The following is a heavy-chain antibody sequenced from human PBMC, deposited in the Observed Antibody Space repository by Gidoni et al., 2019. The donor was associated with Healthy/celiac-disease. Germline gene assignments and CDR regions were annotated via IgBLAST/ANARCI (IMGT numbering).Heavy chain of an antibody. J-gene: IGHJ4*02. CDR1: GYTFTGYY. CDR2: INPNSGGT. CDR3: ARHYYDSSGYYYVVDY. Sequence: QVQLVQSGAEVKKPGASVKVSCKASGYTFTGYYMHWVRQAPGQGLEWMGWINPNSGGTNYAQKFQGRVTMTRDTSISTAYMELSRLRSDDTAVYYCARHYYDSSGYYYVVDYWGQGTLVTVSS. V-gene: IGHV1-2*02. D-gene: IGHD3-22*01.